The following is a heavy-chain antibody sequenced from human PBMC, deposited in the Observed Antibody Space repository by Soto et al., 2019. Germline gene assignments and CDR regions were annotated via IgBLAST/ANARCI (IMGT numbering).Heavy chain of an antibody. V-gene: IGHV3-23*01. D-gene: IGHD3-22*01. CDR3: AKDRVHNDSSGYDSMLLDH. CDR1: GFTFSSYA. CDR2: IDAGGGGT. Sequence: EVQLLESGGGLVQPGGSLRLSCVASGFTFSSYAMGWVRQAPGKGLEWVSAIDAGGGGTYYADSVKGRFAISRDNSKNTLYLQLHSLSTEDTAHYYCAKDRVHNDSSGYDSMLLDHWGQGTLVPVSS. J-gene: IGHJ4*02.